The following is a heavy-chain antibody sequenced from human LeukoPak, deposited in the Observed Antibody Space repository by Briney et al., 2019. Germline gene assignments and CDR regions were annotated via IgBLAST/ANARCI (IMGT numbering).Heavy chain of an antibody. CDR2: IIPIFGTA. J-gene: IGHJ3*02. D-gene: IGHD4-17*01. V-gene: IGHV1-69*05. Sequence: KPGSSVKVSCKASGGTFSNYALSWVRQAPGQGLEWMGGIIPIFGTANYAQKFQGRVTITTDESTGTAYMELISLRSEDTAVYYCARDRATTVTKSFAFDIWGQGTMVTVSS. CDR3: ARDRATTVTKSFAFDI. CDR1: GGTFSNYA.